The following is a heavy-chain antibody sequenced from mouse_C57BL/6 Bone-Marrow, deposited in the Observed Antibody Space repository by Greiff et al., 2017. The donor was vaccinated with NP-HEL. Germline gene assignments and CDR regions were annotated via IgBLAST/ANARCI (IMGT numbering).Heavy chain of an antibody. D-gene: IGHD1-1*01. J-gene: IGHJ3*01. CDR3: ARQGDYFGWFAY. CDR1: EYEFPSHD. Sequence: EVQRVESGGGLVQPGESLKLSCESNEYEFPSHDMSWVRKTPEKRLELVAAINRDGGSTYYPDTMERRFIISRDNTKKTLYLQMSSLRSEDTALYYCARQGDYFGWFAYWGQGTLVTVSA. V-gene: IGHV5-2*01. CDR2: INRDGGST.